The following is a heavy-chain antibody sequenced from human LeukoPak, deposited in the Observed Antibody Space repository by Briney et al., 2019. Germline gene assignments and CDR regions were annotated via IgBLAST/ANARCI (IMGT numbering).Heavy chain of an antibody. D-gene: IGHD3/OR15-3a*01. J-gene: IGHJ4*02. Sequence: SETLSLTCTVSGVSISSSNSYWGWIRQPPGKGLEWIGSIYYSGNTYYNVSLKCKVSISIDTSKNQLSLKLTSVTAADTAVYYCARQTGTRLFILPGGQGTLVTVSS. CDR3: ARQTGTRLFILP. CDR2: IYYSGNT. V-gene: IGHV4-39*01. CDR1: GVSISSSNSY.